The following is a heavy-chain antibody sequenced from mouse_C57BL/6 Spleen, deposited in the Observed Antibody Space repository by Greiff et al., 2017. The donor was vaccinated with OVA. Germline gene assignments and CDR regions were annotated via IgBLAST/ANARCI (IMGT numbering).Heavy chain of an antibody. V-gene: IGHV3-6*01. CDR3: ARDFPYYFDY. Sequence: DVKLQESGPGLVKPSQSLSLTCSVTGYSITSGYYWNWIRQFPGNKLEWMGYISYDGSNNYNPSLKNRISITRDTSKNQFFLKLNSVTTEDTATYYCARDFPYYFDYWGQGTTLTVSS. J-gene: IGHJ2*01. CDR2: ISYDGSN. CDR1: GYSITSGYY.